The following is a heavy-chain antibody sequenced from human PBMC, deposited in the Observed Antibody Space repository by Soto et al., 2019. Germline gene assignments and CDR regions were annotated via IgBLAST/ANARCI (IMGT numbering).Heavy chain of an antibody. CDR2: ISYDGSNK. Sequence: QVQLVESGGGVVQPGRSLRLSCAASGFTFSSYDMHWVRQAPGKGLEWVAVISYDGSNKYYADSVKGRFTISRDNSKNTLYLQMNSLRAEDTAVYYCASPYSSGWYYYYGMDVWGQGTTVTVSS. J-gene: IGHJ6*02. V-gene: IGHV3-30-3*01. D-gene: IGHD6-19*01. CDR3: ASPYSSGWYYYYGMDV. CDR1: GFTFSSYD.